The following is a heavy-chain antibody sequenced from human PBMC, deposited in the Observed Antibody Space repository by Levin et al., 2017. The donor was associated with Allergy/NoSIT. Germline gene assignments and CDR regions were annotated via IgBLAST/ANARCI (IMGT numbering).Heavy chain of an antibody. J-gene: IGHJ6*04. D-gene: IGHD3-3*02. V-gene: IGHV4-59*08. CDR3: ARHLARQARPEDV. CDR1: GGSISPYY. Sequence: SETLSLTCSVSGGSISPYYWSWIRQPPGKGLEWIGYIYYSGNTNYNPSLNPSLKSRVNISMDTTKNEFSLKMRSVTAGDTAVYYCARHLARQARPEDVWGKGTTVTVSS. CDR2: IYYSGNT.